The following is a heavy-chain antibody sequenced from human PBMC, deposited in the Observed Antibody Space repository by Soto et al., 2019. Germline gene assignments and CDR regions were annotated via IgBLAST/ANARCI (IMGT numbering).Heavy chain of an antibody. Sequence: QVQLVESGGGVVQPGRSLRLSCAASGFTFNTYAVHWVRQAPGKGLEWVASISYDGNNKYSADSVKGRFTMSRDNSKNTLYLQMTGLRTDDTAVYYCAREDYDQGRGPVHYWGQGTLVTVSS. D-gene: IGHD4-17*01. CDR1: GFTFNTYA. J-gene: IGHJ4*02. CDR2: ISYDGNNK. V-gene: IGHV3-30-3*01. CDR3: AREDYDQGRGPVHY.